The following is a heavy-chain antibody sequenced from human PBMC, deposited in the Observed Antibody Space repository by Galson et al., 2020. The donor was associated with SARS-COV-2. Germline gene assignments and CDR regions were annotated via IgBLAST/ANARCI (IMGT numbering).Heavy chain of an antibody. CDR3: ARDTADYYYGMDV. CDR2: IYYSGST. CDR1: GGSISSYY. J-gene: IGHJ6*02. V-gene: IGHV4-59*01. Sequence: SETLSLTCTVSGGSISSYYWSWIRQPPGKGLEWIGYIYYSGSTNYNPSLKSRVTISVDTSKNQFSLKLSSVTAVDTAVYYCARDTADYYYGMDVWGQGTTVTVSS.